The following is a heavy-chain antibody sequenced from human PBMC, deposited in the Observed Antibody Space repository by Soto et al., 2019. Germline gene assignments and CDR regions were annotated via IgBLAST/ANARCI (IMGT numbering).Heavy chain of an antibody. J-gene: IGHJ3*02. CDR1: GYTFTSYA. V-gene: IGHV1-3*01. D-gene: IGHD2-8*02. CDR3: ARAARDTGNGRAFDI. CDR2: INAGNGNT. Sequence: ASVKVSCKASGYTFTSYARHWVRQAPGQRLEWMGWINAGNGNTKYSQKFQGRDTITRDTSASTAYMELSSLRSEDTAVYYCARAARDTGNGRAFDIWGQGTMVTVSS.